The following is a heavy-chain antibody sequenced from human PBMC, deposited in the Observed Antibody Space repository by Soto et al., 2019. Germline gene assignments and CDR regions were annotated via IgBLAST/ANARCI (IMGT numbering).Heavy chain of an antibody. Sequence: PSETLSLTCTVSGGSISSYYWSWIRQPPGKGLEWIGYIYYSGSTNYNPSLKSRVTISVDTSKNQFSLKLSSVTAADTAVYYCAREGVRDCYCMEVWGKGTTITVSS. CDR2: IYYSGST. J-gene: IGHJ6*03. D-gene: IGHD3-22*01. CDR3: AREGVRDCYCMEV. CDR1: GGSISSYY. V-gene: IGHV4-59*01.